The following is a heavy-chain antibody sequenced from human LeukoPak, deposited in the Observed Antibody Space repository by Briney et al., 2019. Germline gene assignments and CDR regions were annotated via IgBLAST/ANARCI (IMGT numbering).Heavy chain of an antibody. V-gene: IGHV4-34*01. Sequence: PSETLSLTXAVYGGSFRGYYWSWIRQPPGKGLEWIGEINHSGSTNYNPSLKSRVTISVDTSKNQFSLKLSSVTAADTAVYYCARITYYYDSSLGYWGQGTLVTVSS. D-gene: IGHD3-22*01. J-gene: IGHJ4*02. CDR1: GGSFRGYY. CDR3: ARITYYYDSSLGY. CDR2: INHSGST.